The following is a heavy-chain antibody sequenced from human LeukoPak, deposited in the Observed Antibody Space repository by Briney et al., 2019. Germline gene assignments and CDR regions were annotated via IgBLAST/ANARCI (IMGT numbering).Heavy chain of an antibody. J-gene: IGHJ6*03. D-gene: IGHD3-3*01. Sequence: GGSLRLSCAASGFTFSSYWMHWVRQAPGKGLVWVSRINSDRSSTSYADSVKGRFTISRDNARNTLYLQMNSLRAEDTAVYYCARGGRFLEWLLYPHYYYMDVWGKGTTVTVSS. CDR3: ARGGRFLEWLLYPHYYYMDV. V-gene: IGHV3-74*01. CDR2: INSDRSST. CDR1: GFTFSSYW.